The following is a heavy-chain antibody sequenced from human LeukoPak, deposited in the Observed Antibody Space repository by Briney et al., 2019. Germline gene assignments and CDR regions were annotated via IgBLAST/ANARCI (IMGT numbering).Heavy chain of an antibody. V-gene: IGHV1-69*01. J-gene: IGHJ4*02. CDR3: ARDRDLYCSSTSCYSPFDY. D-gene: IGHD2-2*01. Sequence: SVKVSCKASGGTFSSYAISWVRQAPGQGLEWMGGIIPIFGTANYAQKFRGRVTITADESTSTAYMELSSLRSEDTAVYYCARDRDLYCSSTSCYSPFDYWGQGTLVTVSS. CDR2: IIPIFGTA. CDR1: GGTFSSYA.